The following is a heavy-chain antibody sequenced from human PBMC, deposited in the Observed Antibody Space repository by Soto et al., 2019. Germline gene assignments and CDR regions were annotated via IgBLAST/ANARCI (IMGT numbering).Heavy chain of an antibody. V-gene: IGHV3-21*01. CDR2: ISSSSSYI. Sequence: GGSLRLSCAASGFTFSSYSMNWVRQAPGKGLEWVSSISSSSSYIYYADSVKGRFTISRDNAKNSLYLQMNSLRAEDTAVYYCARDYAPNYSMDYWGQGTLVTVSS. CDR3: ARDYAPNYSMDY. D-gene: IGHD1-7*01. CDR1: GFTFSSYS. J-gene: IGHJ4*02.